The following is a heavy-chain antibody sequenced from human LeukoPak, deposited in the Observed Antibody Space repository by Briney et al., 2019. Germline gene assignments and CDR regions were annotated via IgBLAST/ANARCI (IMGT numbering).Heavy chain of an antibody. CDR1: GGSISSGGYS. CDR2: IYHSGST. Sequence: PSETLSLTCAVSGGSISSGGYSWSWIRQPPGKGLEWIGYIYHSGSTYYNPSLKSRVTISVDRSKNQFSLKLSSVTAEDTAVYYCAVSTLIYGSGSYLGFDYWGQGTLVTVSS. D-gene: IGHD3-10*01. CDR3: AVSTLIYGSGSYLGFDY. J-gene: IGHJ4*02. V-gene: IGHV4-30-2*01.